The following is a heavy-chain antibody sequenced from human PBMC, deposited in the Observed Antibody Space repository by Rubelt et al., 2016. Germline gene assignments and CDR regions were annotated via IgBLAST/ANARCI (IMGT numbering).Heavy chain of an antibody. Sequence: EVHLAESGGGLVQPGGSLRLSCAASGFTFSSYAMSWVRQAPGKGLEWVSAISGSGGSTYYADSVKGRFTISRDNSKKTLYLQMNSLRAEDTAVYYCAKSDFWRGYGMDVWGQGTTVTVSS. CDR2: ISGSGGST. D-gene: IGHD3-3*01. CDR1: GFTFSSYA. V-gene: IGHV3-23*04. J-gene: IGHJ6*02. CDR3: AKSDFWRGYGMDV.